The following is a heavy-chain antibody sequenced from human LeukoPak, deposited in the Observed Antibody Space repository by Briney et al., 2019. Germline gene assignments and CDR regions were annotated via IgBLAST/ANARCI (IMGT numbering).Heavy chain of an antibody. J-gene: IGHJ1*01. CDR3: ARGGGLTYCGGDCPKYFQH. Sequence: GGSLRLSCAASGFTVSGNYMSWVRQAPGKGLEWVSVIYIGGSTYYADSVKGRFTISRDSSKNTLYLQMNSLRVEDTAVYYCARGGGLTYCGGDCPKYFQHWGQGTLVTVSS. V-gene: IGHV3-53*01. CDR1: GFTVSGNY. CDR2: IYIGGST. D-gene: IGHD2-21*01.